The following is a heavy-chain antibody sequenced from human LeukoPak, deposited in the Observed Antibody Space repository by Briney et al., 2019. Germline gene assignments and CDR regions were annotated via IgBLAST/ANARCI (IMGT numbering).Heavy chain of an antibody. CDR3: ARDMGLSSGYSYDAFDI. CDR2: INSDGSST. J-gene: IGHJ3*02. Sequence: PGGSLRLSCAASGFGFGQYEMNWVRQAPGKGLVWVSRINSDGSSTSYADSVKGRFTISRDNAKNTLYLQMNSLRAEDTAVYYCARDMGLSSGYSYDAFDIWGQGTMVTVSS. CDR1: GFGFGQYE. D-gene: IGHD3-22*01. V-gene: IGHV3-74*01.